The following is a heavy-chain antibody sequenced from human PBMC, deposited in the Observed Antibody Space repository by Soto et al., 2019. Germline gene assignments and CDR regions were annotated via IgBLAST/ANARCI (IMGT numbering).Heavy chain of an antibody. CDR1: GFTVSSNY. V-gene: IGHV3-53*04. D-gene: IGHD4-17*01. Sequence: GGSLRLSCAASGFTVSSNYMSWVRQAPGKGLEWVSDIYSGGSTDYADSVKGRFTISRHNSKNTLYLQMNSLRAEDTAVYYCERSGVTTFDYWGQRTLVTVSS. CDR3: ERSGVTTFDY. CDR2: IYSGGST. J-gene: IGHJ4*02.